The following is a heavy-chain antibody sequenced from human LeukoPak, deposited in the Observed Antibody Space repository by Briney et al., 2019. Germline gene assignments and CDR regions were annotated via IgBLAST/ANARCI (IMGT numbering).Heavy chain of an antibody. CDR1: GYTFIDYY. D-gene: IGHD2-8*01. V-gene: IGHV1-2*02. Sequence: ASVKVSCKASGYTFIDYYIHWVRQAPGQGLEWMGWISPYSGGTNYAQKFQGRVTMTRDTSISTAYMELSRLRSDDTAVYSCARGGGTYCTNGICYHFDYWGQGTLVTVSS. CDR3: ARGGGTYCTNGICYHFDY. J-gene: IGHJ4*02. CDR2: ISPYSGGT.